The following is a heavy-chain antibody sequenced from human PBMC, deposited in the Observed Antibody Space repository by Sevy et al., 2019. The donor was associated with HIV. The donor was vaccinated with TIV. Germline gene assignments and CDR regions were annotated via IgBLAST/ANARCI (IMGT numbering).Heavy chain of an antibody. CDR3: ARHCSSTSCSHAFDI. CDR1: GGSFSGYY. Sequence: SETLSLTCAVYGGSFSGYYWSWIRQPPGKGLEWIGEINHSGSTNYNPSLKSRVTISVDTSKNQFSLKLSSVTAADTPVYYCARHCSSTSCSHAFDIWGQGTMVTVSS. CDR2: INHSGST. J-gene: IGHJ3*02. V-gene: IGHV4-34*01. D-gene: IGHD2-2*01.